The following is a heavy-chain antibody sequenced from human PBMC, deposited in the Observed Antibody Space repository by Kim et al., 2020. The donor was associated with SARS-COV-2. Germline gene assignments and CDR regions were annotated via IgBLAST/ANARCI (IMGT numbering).Heavy chain of an antibody. D-gene: IGHD3-9*01. CDR3: AKGSYYDILTGYYGIDY. V-gene: IGHV3-30*18. CDR1: GLTFSRYG. J-gene: IGHJ4*02. Sequence: GGSLRLSCAASGLTFSRYGMHWVRQAPGKGLEWVAVISYDGSNKYYADSVKGRFTISRDNSKNTLYLQMNSLRAEDTAVYYCAKGSYYDILTGYYGIDYWGQGTLVPVSS. CDR2: ISYDGSNK.